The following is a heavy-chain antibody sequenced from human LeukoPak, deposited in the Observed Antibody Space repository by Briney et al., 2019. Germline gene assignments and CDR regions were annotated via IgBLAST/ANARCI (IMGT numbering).Heavy chain of an antibody. CDR1: GGSISSSSYY. CDR3: ASIDPAVY. J-gene: IGHJ4*02. CDR2: IYYSGST. Sequence: PSETLSLTCTVSGGSISSSSYYWGWIRQPPGKGLEWIGSIYYSGSTYYNPSLKSRVTISVDTSKNQFSLKLSSVTAADTAVYYCASIDPAVYWGQGTLVTISS. V-gene: IGHV4-39*07. D-gene: IGHD3-16*02.